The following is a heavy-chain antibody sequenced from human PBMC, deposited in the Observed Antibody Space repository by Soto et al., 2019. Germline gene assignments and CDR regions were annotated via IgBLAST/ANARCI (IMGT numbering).Heavy chain of an antibody. CDR3: VTVLPHANSWFDY. Sequence: GHLVESGGGFVKPGGSLTLSCAASGFTFSNVWLSWVRQGPGKGLEWLGRIKSRTENETTDYASPARGRFIISRDDSKNMLYLQLTSLKSEDTGVYYCVTVLPHANSWFDYWGQGTPVTVSS. CDR1: GFTFSNVW. CDR2: IKSRTENETT. D-gene: IGHD2-2*01. J-gene: IGHJ4*02. V-gene: IGHV3-15*01.